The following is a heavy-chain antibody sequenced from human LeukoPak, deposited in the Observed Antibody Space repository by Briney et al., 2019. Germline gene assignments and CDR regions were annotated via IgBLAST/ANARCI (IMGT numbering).Heavy chain of an antibody. V-gene: IGHV3-7*01. CDR1: GFTFGDYA. Sequence: PGGSLRLSCTASGFTFGDYAMSWVRQAPGKGLEWVASVKEDGSEQYYVDSVRGRFIISRDNAKNSLYLQMSSLRAEDTAVYYCTRQPTTLDGSKFMSTDHWGQGTLVTVSS. J-gene: IGHJ4*02. CDR3: TRQPTTLDGSKFMSTDH. D-gene: IGHD5/OR15-5a*01. CDR2: VKEDGSEQ.